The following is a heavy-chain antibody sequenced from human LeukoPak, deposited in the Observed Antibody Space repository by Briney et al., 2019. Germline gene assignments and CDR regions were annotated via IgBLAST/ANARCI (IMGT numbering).Heavy chain of an antibody. CDR2: IYYSGST. CDR1: GGSISSSSYY. Sequence: PSETLSLTCTVSGGSISSSSYYWGWIRQPPGKGLEWIGYIYYSGSTNYNPSLKSRVTISVDTSKNQFSLKLSSVTAADTAVYYCARGSMRFDYWGQGTLVTVSS. CDR3: ARGSMRFDY. D-gene: IGHD2/OR15-2a*01. J-gene: IGHJ4*02. V-gene: IGHV4-61*05.